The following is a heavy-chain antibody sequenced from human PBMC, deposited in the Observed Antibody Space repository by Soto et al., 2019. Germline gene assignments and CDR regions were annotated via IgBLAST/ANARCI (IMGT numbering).Heavy chain of an antibody. V-gene: IGHV3-33*01. Sequence: PGGSLRLSCAASGFTFSSYGMHWVRQAPGKGLEWVAVIWYDGSNKYYADSVKGRFTISRDNSKNTLYLQMNSLRAEDTAVYYCARDPYDYGDYYYGMDVWGQGTTVTVSS. CDR1: GFTFSSYG. CDR3: ARDPYDYGDYYYGMDV. D-gene: IGHD4-17*01. CDR2: IWYDGSNK. J-gene: IGHJ6*02.